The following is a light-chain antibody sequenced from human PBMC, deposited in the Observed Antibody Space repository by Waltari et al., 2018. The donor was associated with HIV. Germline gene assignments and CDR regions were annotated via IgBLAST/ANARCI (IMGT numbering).Light chain of an antibody. Sequence: QSVLTQPPSVSAPPGQKVTISCPGSSPNIGNTSVSWYQHLPGTAPKRLIYDNNKRPSVIPDRFSGSKSGTSATLGITGLQTGDEADYYCGTGDSSLSVVVFGTGTKVTVL. V-gene: IGLV1-51*01. J-gene: IGLJ1*01. CDR1: SPNIGNTS. CDR3: GTGDSSLSVVV. CDR2: DNN.